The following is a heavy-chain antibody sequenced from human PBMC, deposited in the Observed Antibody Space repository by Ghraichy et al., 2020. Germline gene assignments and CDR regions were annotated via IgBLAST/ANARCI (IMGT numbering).Heavy chain of an antibody. Sequence: GGSLRLSCAASGFTFDDYAMHWVRQAPGKGLEWVSLISWDGGSTYYADSVKGRFTISRDNSKNSLYLQMNSLRAEDTALYYCAKGRGGLSEFDYWGQGTLVTVSS. J-gene: IGHJ4*02. CDR3: AKGRGGLSEFDY. V-gene: IGHV3-43D*03. D-gene: IGHD2-15*01. CDR1: GFTFDDYA. CDR2: ISWDGGST.